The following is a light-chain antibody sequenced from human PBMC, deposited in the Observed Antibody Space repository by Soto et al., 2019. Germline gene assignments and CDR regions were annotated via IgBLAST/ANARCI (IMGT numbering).Light chain of an antibody. CDR2: GAS. V-gene: IGKV3-20*01. CDR1: QSVSSTY. Sequence: EIVLTQSPGTLSLSQGESATLSCRASQSVSSTYFAWYQQKPGQAPRLLIYGASNRATGIPDRFSGSGSGTDFTLTISRLEPEDFAVYYCQQYGSSPGYTFGQGTKLEIK. J-gene: IGKJ2*01. CDR3: QQYGSSPGYT.